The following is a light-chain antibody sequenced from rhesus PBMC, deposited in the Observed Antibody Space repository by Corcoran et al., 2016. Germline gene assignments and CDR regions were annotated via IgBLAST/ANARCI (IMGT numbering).Light chain of an antibody. CDR2: RAS. J-gene: IGKJ4*01. CDR1: QGISNR. V-gene: IGKV1-69*01. CDR3: RQHDNSPLT. Sequence: DIQMTQSPSSLPASVGDRVTITCRDRQGISNRSAWYQQKTGKAPKLLIYRASNLETGVPARFSGSGYWTDFTHPIRTLQPEVISTYYCRQHDNSPLTFGGASKVAIK.